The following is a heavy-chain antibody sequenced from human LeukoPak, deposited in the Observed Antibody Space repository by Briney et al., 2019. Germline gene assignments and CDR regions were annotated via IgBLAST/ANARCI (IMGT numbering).Heavy chain of an antibody. D-gene: IGHD3-10*01. CDR2: IYYSGST. CDR3: ARLGTVRGNYYYYGMDV. J-gene: IGHJ6*02. CDR1: DGSISSYY. Sequence: PSETLSLTCTVSDGSISSYYWSWIRQPPGKGLEWIGYIYYSGSTNYNPSLKSRVTISVDTSKNQFSLKLSSVTAADTAVYYCARLGTVRGNYYYYGMDVWGQGTTVTVSS. V-gene: IGHV4-59*08.